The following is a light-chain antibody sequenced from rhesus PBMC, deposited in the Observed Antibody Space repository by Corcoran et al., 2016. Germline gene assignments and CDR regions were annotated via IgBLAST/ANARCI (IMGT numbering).Light chain of an antibody. Sequence: ETVVTQSPATLSLSPGERATLSCRASQSVGSYLAWYQQKPGQAPRLLNYGASSRATGIPDRCMGSGSGTDFTLTISSLEPEDVGVYYCQQSSNLWTFGQGTKVEIK. J-gene: IGKJ1*01. V-gene: IGKV3-24*04. CDR1: QSVGSY. CDR2: GAS. CDR3: QQSSNLWT.